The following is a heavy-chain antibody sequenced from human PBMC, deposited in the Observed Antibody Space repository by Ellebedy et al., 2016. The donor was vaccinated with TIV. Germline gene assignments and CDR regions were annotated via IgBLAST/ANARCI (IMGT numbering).Heavy chain of an antibody. Sequence: AASVKVSCKATGYILTSYYMHWVRQAPGQGLEWMGVMNPSGGTTLNPQKLQGRVKVTRDTSTSTIYMELSSLTSDDTAVYYCARGRSVVSHHFDNWGQGTLVTVSS. CDR2: MNPSGGTT. CDR3: ARGRSVVSHHFDN. CDR1: GYILTSYY. J-gene: IGHJ4*02. D-gene: IGHD2-21*01. V-gene: IGHV1-46*01.